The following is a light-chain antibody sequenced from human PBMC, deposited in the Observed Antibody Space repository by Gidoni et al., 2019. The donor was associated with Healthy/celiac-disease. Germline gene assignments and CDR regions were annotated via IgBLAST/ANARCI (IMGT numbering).Light chain of an antibody. J-gene: IGLJ2*01. CDR2: DVS. CDR3: CSYAGSYTFVV. Sequence: QSALTQPRSVSASPGQSVTISCTGTSSDVGGYNYVSWYQQHPGKAPKLMIYDVSKRLSGVPDRFSGSKSGNTASLTISGLQAEDEADYYCCSYAGSYTFVVFGGGTKLTVL. CDR1: SSDVGGYNY. V-gene: IGLV2-11*01.